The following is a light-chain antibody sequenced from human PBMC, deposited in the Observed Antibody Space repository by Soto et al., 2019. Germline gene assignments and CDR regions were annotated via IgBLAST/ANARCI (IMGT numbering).Light chain of an antibody. CDR2: GAS. J-gene: IGKJ1*01. CDR3: QQYNKWHPWT. V-gene: IGKV3-15*01. CDR1: QSVSTN. Sequence: EILMTQSPDTLSVSPGERATLSCRASQSVSTNLAWYQQKPGQAPRLLMYGASTRATGIPARFSGSGSGTEFTLTISSLQYEDFAVYYCQQYNKWHPWTFGQGTKVDIK.